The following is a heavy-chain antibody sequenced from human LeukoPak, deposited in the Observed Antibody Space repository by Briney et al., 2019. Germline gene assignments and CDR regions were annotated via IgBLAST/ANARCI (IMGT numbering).Heavy chain of an antibody. J-gene: IGHJ6*02. V-gene: IGHV3-7*03. CDR3: AREVTTRGYYGMDV. CDR2: IKPDGSEK. D-gene: IGHD5-12*01. CDR1: GFTFRSYW. Sequence: GGSLRLSCAASGFTFRSYWMSWVRQAPGKGLGWVANIKPDGSEKYYVESVKGRFTISRDNAKNSLYLQMNSLRAEDTAVYYCAREVTTRGYYGMDVWGQGTTVTVSS.